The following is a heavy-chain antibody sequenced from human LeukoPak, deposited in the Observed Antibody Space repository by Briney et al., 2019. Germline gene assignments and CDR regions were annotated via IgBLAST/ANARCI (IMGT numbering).Heavy chain of an antibody. CDR1: GFTFSSYE. D-gene: IGHD6-13*01. V-gene: IGHV3-48*03. J-gene: IGHJ4*02. CDR2: ISSSGSTI. Sequence: HTGGSLRLSCAASGFTFSSYEMNWVRRAPGEGLEWVSYISSSGSTIYYADSVKGRFTISRDNAKNSLYLQMNSLRAEDTAVYYCARDSSSWPYYFDYWGQGTLVTVSS. CDR3: ARDSSSWPYYFDY.